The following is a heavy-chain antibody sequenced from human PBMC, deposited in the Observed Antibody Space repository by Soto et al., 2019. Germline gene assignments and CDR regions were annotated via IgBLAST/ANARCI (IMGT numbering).Heavy chain of an antibody. CDR3: ARHGWFGELPFPTEIDI. CDR2: IYPGDSDT. Sequence: GESLKISCKGSGYSFTSYWIGWVRQMPGKGLEWMGIIYPGDSDTRYSPSFQGQVTISADKSISTAYLQWSSLKASDTAMYYCARHGWFGELPFPTEIDIWGQGTMVTVSS. CDR1: GYSFTSYW. D-gene: IGHD3-10*01. J-gene: IGHJ3*02. V-gene: IGHV5-51*01.